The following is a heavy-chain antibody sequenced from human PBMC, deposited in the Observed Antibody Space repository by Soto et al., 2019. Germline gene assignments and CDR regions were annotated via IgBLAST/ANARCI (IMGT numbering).Heavy chain of an antibody. V-gene: IGHV4-34*01. D-gene: IGHD2-15*01. CDR2: IHHSGST. Sequence: QVQLQQWGAGLLKPSETLSLTCGVSGGSFSGYYWIWIRQPPGKGLEWIGEIHHSGSTNYDPSIESRVTISLDTSKNQFALKLSSVTAADTAVYYCARGLSPWSTHTDWFDPWGQGILVTVSS. J-gene: IGHJ5*02. CDR3: ARGLSPWSTHTDWFDP. CDR1: GGSFSGYY.